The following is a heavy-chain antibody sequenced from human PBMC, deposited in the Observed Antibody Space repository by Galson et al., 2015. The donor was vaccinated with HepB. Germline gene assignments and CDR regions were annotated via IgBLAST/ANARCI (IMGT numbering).Heavy chain of an antibody. Sequence: SVKVSCKASGYTFTSYYMHWVRQAPGQGLEWMGIINPSGGSTSYAQKFQGRVTMTRNTSISTAYMELSSLRSEDTAVYYCAGERAIWSGYYGVWGQGTTVTVSS. CDR1: GYTFTSYY. V-gene: IGHV1-46*01. CDR2: INPSGGST. CDR3: AGERAIWSGYYGV. D-gene: IGHD3-3*01. J-gene: IGHJ6*02.